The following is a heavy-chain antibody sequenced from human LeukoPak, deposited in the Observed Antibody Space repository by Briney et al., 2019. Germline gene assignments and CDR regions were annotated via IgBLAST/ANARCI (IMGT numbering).Heavy chain of an antibody. J-gene: IGHJ4*02. V-gene: IGHV4-31*03. Sequence: SQTLSLTCTVSGGSISSGGYYWSWIRQHPGKGLEWIGYIYYSGSTYYNPSLKSRVTISVDTSKNQFSLKLSSVTAADTAVYYCARVMRDCSGGSCYIFDYWDRGTLVTVSS. CDR1: GGSISSGGYY. D-gene: IGHD2-15*01. CDR3: ARVMRDCSGGSCYIFDY. CDR2: IYYSGST.